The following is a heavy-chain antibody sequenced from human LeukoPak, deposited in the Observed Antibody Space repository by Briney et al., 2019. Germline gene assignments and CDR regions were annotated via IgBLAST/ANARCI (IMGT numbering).Heavy chain of an antibody. CDR1: GFTFSNAW. J-gene: IGHJ4*02. V-gene: IGHV3-15*01. Sequence: GGSLRLSCAASGFTFSNAWMSWVRQAPGKGLEWVGRIKSKTDGGTTDYAAPVKGRFTISRDDSKNTLYLQMNSLKTEDTAVYYCATDSPGYTSDYWGQGTLVTVSS. D-gene: IGHD6-13*01. CDR2: IKSKTDGGTT. CDR3: ATDSPGYTSDY.